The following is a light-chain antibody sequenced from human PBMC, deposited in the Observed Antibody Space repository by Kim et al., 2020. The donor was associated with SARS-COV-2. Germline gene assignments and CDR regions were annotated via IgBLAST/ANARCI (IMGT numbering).Light chain of an antibody. CDR3: QQQGT. CDR1: QSVSSH. V-gene: IGKV3-11*01. CDR2: DAS. J-gene: IGKJ1*01. Sequence: EIVLTQSPATLSLSPGERATLSCRATQSVSSHLAWYQQKPGQAPRLLIYDASNRATGIPARFSGSGSGTDFTLTISSLEPEDFAVYYCQQQGTFGQGTKVDIK.